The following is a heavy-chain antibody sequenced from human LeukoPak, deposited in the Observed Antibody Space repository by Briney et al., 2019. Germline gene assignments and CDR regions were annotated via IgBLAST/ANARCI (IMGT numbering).Heavy chain of an antibody. CDR2: IYYSGST. J-gene: IGHJ4*02. Sequence: SETLSLTCTVSGGSISSYYWSWIRQPPGKGLEWIGYIYYSGSTNYNPSLKSRVTISVDTSKNQFSLKLSSVTAADTAVYCCARDGGYSSSWFPFDYWGQGTLVTVSS. CDR1: GGSISSYY. CDR3: ARDGGYSSSWFPFDY. V-gene: IGHV4-59*01. D-gene: IGHD6-13*01.